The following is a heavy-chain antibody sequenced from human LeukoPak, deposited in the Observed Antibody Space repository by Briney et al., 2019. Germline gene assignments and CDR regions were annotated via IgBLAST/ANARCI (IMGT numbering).Heavy chain of an antibody. J-gene: IGHJ4*02. CDR3: AKDKEVLLPDY. CDR2: ISSSSSTI. D-gene: IGHD3-10*01. CDR1: GFTFSSYS. V-gene: IGHV3-48*01. Sequence: GGSLRLSCAASGFTFSSYSMNWVRQAPGKGLEWVSYISSSSSTIYYADSVKGRFTISRDNSKNTLYLQMNSLRAEDTAVYYCAKDKEVLLPDYWGQGTLVTVSS.